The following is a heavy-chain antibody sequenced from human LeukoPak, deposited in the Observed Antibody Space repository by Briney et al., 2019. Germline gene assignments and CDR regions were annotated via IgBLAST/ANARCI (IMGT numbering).Heavy chain of an antibody. CDR1: GFTFSNNP. CDR3: ARHNYGYDY. CDR2: ISGSGGNT. Sequence: GGSLRLSCVGSGFTFSNNPLSWVRQAPGKGLEWVSAISGSGGNTYYADSVRGRFTISRDNSKNTLYLQMNSLRAEDTAVYSCARHNYGYDYWGQGTLVTVSS. J-gene: IGHJ4*02. D-gene: IGHD3-10*01. V-gene: IGHV3-23*01.